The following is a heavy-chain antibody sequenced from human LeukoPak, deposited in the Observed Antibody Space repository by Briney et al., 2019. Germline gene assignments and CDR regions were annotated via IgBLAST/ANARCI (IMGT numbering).Heavy chain of an antibody. J-gene: IGHJ6*04. CDR1: GGSISSYY. CDR3: ARSTRRRRGDYYYYGMDV. D-gene: IGHD1-1*01. V-gene: IGHV4-59*01. Sequence: SETLSLTCTASGGSISSYYWSWIRQPPGKGLEWIGYIYYSGSTNYNPSLKSRVTISVDTSKNQFSLKLSSVTAADTAVYYCARSTRRRRGDYYYYGMDVWGKGTTVTVSS. CDR2: IYYSGST.